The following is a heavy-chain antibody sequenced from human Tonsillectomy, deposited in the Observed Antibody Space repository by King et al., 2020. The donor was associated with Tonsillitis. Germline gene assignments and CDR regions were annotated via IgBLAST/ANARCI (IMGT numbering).Heavy chain of an antibody. CDR1: GGSISSGTYY. D-gene: IGHD2-15*01. CDR2: IYYIGNT. Sequence: QLQESGPGLVKPSETLSLTCTVSGGSISSGTYYWGWIRQPPGKGLEWIGSIYYIGNTYYNPSLKSRVTILVDTSKNQFSLKLSSVTAADTDVYYCARLLLGYCSGGSCSDAFDIWGQGTMVTVSS. V-gene: IGHV4-39*07. J-gene: IGHJ3*02. CDR3: ARLLLGYCSGGSCSDAFDI.